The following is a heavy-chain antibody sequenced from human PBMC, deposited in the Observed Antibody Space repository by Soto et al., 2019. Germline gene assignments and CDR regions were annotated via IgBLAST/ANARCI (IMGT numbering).Heavy chain of an antibody. D-gene: IGHD3-16*01. V-gene: IGHV1-69*06. CDR1: GGTFSSYA. CDR3: ARGAAGGRLGLVSYGMDV. J-gene: IGHJ6*02. Sequence: SVKVSCKASGGTFSSYAISWVRQAPGQGLEWMGGIIPIFGTANYAQKFQGRVTITADKSTSTAYMELSSLRSEDTAVYYCARGAAGGRLGLVSYGMDVWRQGTTVTV. CDR2: IIPIFGTA.